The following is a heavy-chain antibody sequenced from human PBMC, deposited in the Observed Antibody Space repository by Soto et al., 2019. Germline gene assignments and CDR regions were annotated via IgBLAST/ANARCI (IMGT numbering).Heavy chain of an antibody. J-gene: IGHJ3*02. CDR3: ARNYYDSSGYYYGGAFDI. CDR2: IYSGGST. V-gene: IGHV3-66*01. Sequence: GSLRLSCAASGFTVSSNYMSWVRQAPGQGLEWVSAIYSGGSTYYADSVKGRFTISRDNSKNTLYLQMNSLRAEDTAVYYCARNYYDSSGYYYGGAFDIWGQGTMVTVSS. D-gene: IGHD3-22*01. CDR1: GFTVSSNY.